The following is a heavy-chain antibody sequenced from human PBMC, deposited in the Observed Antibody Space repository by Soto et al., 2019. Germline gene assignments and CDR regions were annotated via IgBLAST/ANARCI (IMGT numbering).Heavy chain of an antibody. CDR3: ARRWRGSLNWYFDH. V-gene: IGHV4-39*01. Sequence: PSETLSLTCTVSGGSISSSSYYWGWIRQPPGKGLEWIGSIYYSGSTYYNPSLKSRVTISVDTSKNQFSLKLSSVTAADTAVYYCARRWRGSLNWYFDHWGRVPPVPVSS. CDR1: GGSISSSSYY. D-gene: IGHD3-3*01. J-gene: IGHJ2*01. CDR2: IYYSGST.